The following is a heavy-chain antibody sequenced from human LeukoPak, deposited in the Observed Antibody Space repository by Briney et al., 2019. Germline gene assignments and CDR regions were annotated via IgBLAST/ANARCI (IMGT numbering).Heavy chain of an antibody. CDR3: ARDFYGSGSYYSPPGY. CDR1: GFTFSSYA. Sequence: GRSLRLSCAASGFTFSSYAMHWVRQAPGKGLEWVAVISHDGSNKYYADSVKGRFTISRDNSKNTLYLQMNSLRAEDTAVYYCARDFYGSGSYYSPPGYWGQGTLVTVSS. D-gene: IGHD3-10*01. V-gene: IGHV3-30-3*01. CDR2: ISHDGSNK. J-gene: IGHJ4*02.